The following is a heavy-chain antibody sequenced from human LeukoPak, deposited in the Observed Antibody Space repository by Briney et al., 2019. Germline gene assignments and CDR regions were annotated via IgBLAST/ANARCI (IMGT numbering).Heavy chain of an antibody. J-gene: IGHJ6*03. CDR3: ARGQVVGATTFYYYYMDV. Sequence: SETLSLTCTVSGGSISSYYWSWIRQPAGKGLEWIGRIYTSGSTNYNPSLKSRVAMSVDTSKNQFSLKLSSVTAADTAVYYCARGQVVGATTFYYYYMDVWGKGTTVTVSS. CDR1: GGSISSYY. V-gene: IGHV4-4*07. D-gene: IGHD1-26*01. CDR2: IYTSGST.